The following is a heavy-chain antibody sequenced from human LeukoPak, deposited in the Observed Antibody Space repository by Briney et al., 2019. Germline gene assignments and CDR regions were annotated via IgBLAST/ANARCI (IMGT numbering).Heavy chain of an antibody. CDR2: IYTSGST. J-gene: IGHJ2*01. V-gene: IGHV4-4*07. CDR1: GGSISSYY. CDR3: ARDYSYGYFRYFDL. Sequence: SETLSLTCTVSGGSISSYYWSWIRQPAGKGLEWIGRIYTSGSTNYNLSLKSRVTMSVDTSKNQFSLKLSSVTAADTAVYYCARDYSYGYFRYFDLWGRGTLVTVSS. D-gene: IGHD5-18*01.